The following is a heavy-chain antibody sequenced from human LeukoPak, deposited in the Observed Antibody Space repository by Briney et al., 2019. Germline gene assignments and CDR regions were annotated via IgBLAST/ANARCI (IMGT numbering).Heavy chain of an antibody. CDR1: GFTFSSYG. CDR2: ISNDGSNT. D-gene: IGHD6-6*01. Sequence: GRSLRLSCAASGFTFSSYGMHWVRQAPGKGLEWVAVISNDGSNTYYADSVKGRFTISRDNSKNTLYLQMNSLRAEDTAVYYCAGLDSRLEAARRRDYCCGIDDWGQGTTVTVS. V-gene: IGHV3-30*03. CDR3: AGLDSRLEAARRRDYCCGIDD. J-gene: IGHJ6*02.